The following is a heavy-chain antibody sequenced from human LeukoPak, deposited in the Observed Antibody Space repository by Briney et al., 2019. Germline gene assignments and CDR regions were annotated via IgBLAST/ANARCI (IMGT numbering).Heavy chain of an antibody. CDR3: AKETRIAALDY. J-gene: IGHJ4*02. Sequence: GGSLRLSCAASGFTFSSYGMHWVRQAPGKGLEWVAVISYDGSNKYYADSVKGRFTISRDNSKNTLYLQMNSLRAEDTAVYYCAKETRIAALDYWGQGTLVTVSS. CDR1: GFTFSSYG. CDR2: ISYDGSNK. V-gene: IGHV3-30*18. D-gene: IGHD6-6*01.